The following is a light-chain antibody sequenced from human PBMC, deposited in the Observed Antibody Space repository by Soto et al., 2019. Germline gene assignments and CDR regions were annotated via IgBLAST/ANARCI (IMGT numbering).Light chain of an antibody. CDR3: QQYYRYPLTT. CDR1: QGISSY. Sequence: AIRMTQSPSSFSASTGDRVTITCRASQGISSYFAWYQQKPGKAPKLLIYAASTLQSGVPSRFSGSGSGTDFTLTISCLQSEDFATYYCQQYYRYPLTTFGGGTKVEIK. J-gene: IGKJ4*01. CDR2: AAS. V-gene: IGKV1-8*01.